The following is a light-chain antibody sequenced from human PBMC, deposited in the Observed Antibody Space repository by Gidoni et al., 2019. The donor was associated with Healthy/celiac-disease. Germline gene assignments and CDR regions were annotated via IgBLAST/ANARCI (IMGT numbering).Light chain of an antibody. J-gene: IGKJ4*01. CDR2: WAS. Sequence: DIVMTQPPDSLAVSLGERATINCKSSQSVLYSSNNKNYLAWYQQKPGQPPKLLIYWASTRESGVPDRFSGSGSGTDFTLTISSLQDEDVAVYYCQQYYSTPLTFXGXTKVEIK. CDR1: QSVLYSSNNKNY. CDR3: QQYYSTPLT. V-gene: IGKV4-1*01.